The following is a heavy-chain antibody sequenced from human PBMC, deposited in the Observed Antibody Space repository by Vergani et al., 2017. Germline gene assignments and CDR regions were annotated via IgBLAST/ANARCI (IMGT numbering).Heavy chain of an antibody. Sequence: QVKLQESGPGLLKPPQTLSLTCTVSGESIRSGSHYWSWIRQPAGKGPEWIGHIHTGGGTDLNPSFKSRVSISVDTSKSQFSLKLNSVTVADTAVYYCARSRPYCTSGSCPSIWGQGTLVTVSS. CDR3: ARSRPYCTSGSCPSI. CDR1: GESIRSGSHY. V-gene: IGHV4-61*02. CDR2: IHTGGGT. D-gene: IGHD2-15*01. J-gene: IGHJ4*02.